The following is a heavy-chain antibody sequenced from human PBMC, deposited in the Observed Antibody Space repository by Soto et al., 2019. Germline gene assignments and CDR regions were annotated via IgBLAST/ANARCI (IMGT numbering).Heavy chain of an antibody. CDR2: TYYRSKWYN. Sequence: SQTLSLTCAISRDSVSSNSAAWNWIRQSPSRGLEWLGRTYYRSKWYNDYAVSVKSRITINPDTSKNQFSLQLNSVTPEDTAVYYCARDRPALYDSYYYMDVWGKGTTVTVSS. CDR3: ARDRPALYDSYYYMDV. J-gene: IGHJ6*03. D-gene: IGHD3-3*01. CDR1: RDSVSSNSAA. V-gene: IGHV6-1*01.